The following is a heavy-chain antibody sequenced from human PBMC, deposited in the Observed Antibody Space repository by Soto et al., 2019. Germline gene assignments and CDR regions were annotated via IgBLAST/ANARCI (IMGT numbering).Heavy chain of an antibody. CDR2: INAGNGNT. D-gene: IGHD3-22*01. J-gene: IGHJ2*01. CDR3: ARTPMIVVVIPYWYFDL. V-gene: IGHV1-3*01. Sequence: ASVKVSCKASGYTFTSYAMHWVRQAPGQRLEWMGWINAGNGNTKYSQKFQGRVTITRDTSASTAYMELSSLRSEDTAVYYCARTPMIVVVIPYWYFDLWGRGTLVTVSS. CDR1: GYTFTSYA.